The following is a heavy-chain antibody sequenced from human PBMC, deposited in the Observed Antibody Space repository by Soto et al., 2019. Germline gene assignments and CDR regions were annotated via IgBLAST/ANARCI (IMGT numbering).Heavy chain of an antibody. J-gene: IGHJ4*02. D-gene: IGHD3-22*01. V-gene: IGHV4-28*03. CDR2: IYYSGTT. Sequence: SETLSLTCAVSGYSISSSNWWGWIRQPPGKGLEWIGYIYYSGTTYYNPSLKSRVTMSVDTSKNQFSLKLSSVTAADTAVYYCARATRGPSSGYYQLDYWGQGTLVTVSS. CDR3: ARATRGPSSGYYQLDY. CDR1: GYSISSSNW.